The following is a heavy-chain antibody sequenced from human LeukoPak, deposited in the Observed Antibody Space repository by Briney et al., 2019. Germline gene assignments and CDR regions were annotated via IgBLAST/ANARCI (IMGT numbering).Heavy chain of an antibody. CDR1: RFTVSSNY. CDR3: ARVDGSGSYFYYYYGMDV. J-gene: IGHJ6*02. V-gene: IGHV3-53*01. D-gene: IGHD3-10*01. CDR2: IYSGGSS. Sequence: GGSLRLSCAASRFTVSSNYMSWVRQAPGKGLEWVSVIYSGGSSYYADSVKGRFTISRGNSKNTLYLQMNSLRAEDTAVYYCARVDGSGSYFYYYYGMDVWGQGTTVTVSS.